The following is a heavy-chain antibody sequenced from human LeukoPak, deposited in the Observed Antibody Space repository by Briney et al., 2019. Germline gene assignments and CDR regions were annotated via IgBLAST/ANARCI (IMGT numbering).Heavy chain of an antibody. J-gene: IGHJ6*03. V-gene: IGHV4-59*01. CDR3: ARTPTVTTRGYYYYMDV. CDR1: GGSISSYY. Sequence: SETLSLTCTVSGGSISSYYWSWIRQPPGKGLEWIGYIYYSGSTNYNPSLKSRVTISVDTSKNQFSLKLSSVTAADTVVYYCARTPTVTTRGYYYYMDVWGKGTTVTVSS. CDR2: IYYSGST. D-gene: IGHD4-11*01.